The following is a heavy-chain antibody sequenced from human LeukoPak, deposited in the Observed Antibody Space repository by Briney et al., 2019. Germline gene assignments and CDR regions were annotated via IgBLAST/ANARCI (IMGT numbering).Heavy chain of an antibody. V-gene: IGHV3-7*03. CDR2: VKQDGSER. Sequence: GGSLRLSCAASGFTFSRYWMNWVRQAPGKGLEWVANVKQDGSERYYVDSVKGRFTISRDNAKNSLYLQMNSLRAEDTAVYYCARDNVISGTTNYYGMDVWGQGTTVTVSS. CDR1: GFTFSRYW. J-gene: IGHJ6*02. D-gene: IGHD1-7*01. CDR3: ARDNVISGTTNYYGMDV.